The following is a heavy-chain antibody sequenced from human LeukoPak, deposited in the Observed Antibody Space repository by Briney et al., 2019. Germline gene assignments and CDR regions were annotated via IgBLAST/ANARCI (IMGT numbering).Heavy chain of an antibody. J-gene: IGHJ3*01. V-gene: IGHV3-23*01. CDR1: GFTFSSYW. CDR3: AKARIAAAGTGAFDV. CDR2: FSATDGSA. Sequence: GGSLRLSCAASGFTFSSYWMSWVRQAPGKGLEWVSAFSATDGSAQYAESVRGRFTISRDNSKNSLYLQMNSLRDEDTAVYFCAKARIAAAGTGAFDVWGQETMVTVSS. D-gene: IGHD6-13*01.